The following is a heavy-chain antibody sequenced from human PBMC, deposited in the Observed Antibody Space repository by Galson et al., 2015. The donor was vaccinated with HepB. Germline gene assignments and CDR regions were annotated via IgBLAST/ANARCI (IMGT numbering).Heavy chain of an antibody. Sequence: SVKVSCKASGGTFSSYAISWVRQAPGQGLEWMGGIIPIFGTANYAQKFQGRVTITADESTSTAYMELSSLRSEDTAVYYCAGDLRYCSSTSCYHGMDVWGQGTTVTVSS. CDR2: IIPIFGTA. CDR3: AGDLRYCSSTSCYHGMDV. J-gene: IGHJ6*02. V-gene: IGHV1-69*13. CDR1: GGTFSSYA. D-gene: IGHD2-2*01.